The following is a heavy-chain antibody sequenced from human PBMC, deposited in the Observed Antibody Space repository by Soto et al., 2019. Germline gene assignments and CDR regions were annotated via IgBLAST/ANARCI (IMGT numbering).Heavy chain of an antibody. Sequence: QVQLVQSGAEVKKPGSSVKVSCKASGDTLSTYAISWVRQAPGQGLQWMGGIIPVIGTPNYAQKFQGRVTITADESTSTAYMELSSLISEDTAVYYCARVPIVRGGALYGMDILGKGTTVTVSS. CDR1: GDTLSTYA. D-gene: IGHD3-10*01. CDR2: IIPVIGTP. J-gene: IGHJ6*04. V-gene: IGHV1-69*01. CDR3: ARVPIVRGGALYGMDI.